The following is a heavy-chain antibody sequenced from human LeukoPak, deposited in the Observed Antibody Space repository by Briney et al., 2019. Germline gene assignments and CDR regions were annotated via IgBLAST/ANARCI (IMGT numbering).Heavy chain of an antibody. J-gene: IGHJ3*02. V-gene: IGHV3-53*01. CDR1: GFTVSSNY. CDR3: ARFRSGAFDI. CDR2: IYSGGST. Sequence: GGSLRLSCAASGFTVSSNYMSWVRQAPGKGLEWVSVIYSGGSTYYADSVKGRFTISRDNSKNTLYLQVNSLRAEDTAVYYCARFRSGAFDIWGQGTMVTVSS. D-gene: IGHD7-27*01.